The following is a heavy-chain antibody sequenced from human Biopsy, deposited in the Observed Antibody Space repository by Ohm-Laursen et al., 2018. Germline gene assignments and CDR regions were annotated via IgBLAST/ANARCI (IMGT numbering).Heavy chain of an antibody. Sequence: SVKVSCKAPGGTFSNYGVNWVRQAPGQGLEWLGGNIPILGTGNYAQKFQDRVTVAADTSTSTATMELCSLRSDDTAVYYRATKLTGYFHHWGQGTLVIVSS. D-gene: IGHD3-9*01. J-gene: IGHJ1*01. CDR3: ATKLTGYFHH. CDR1: GGTFSNYG. V-gene: IGHV1-69*06. CDR2: NIPILGTG.